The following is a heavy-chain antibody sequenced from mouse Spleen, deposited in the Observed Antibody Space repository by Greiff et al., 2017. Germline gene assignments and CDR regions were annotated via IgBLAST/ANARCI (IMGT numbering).Heavy chain of an antibody. CDR2: INPNNGGT. Sequence: EVQLQQSGPELVKPGASVKIPCKASGYTFTDYNMDWVKQSHGKSLEWIGDINPNNGGTIYNQKFKGKATLTVDKSSSTAYMELRSLTSEDTAVYYCARRAHTTVVPSFAYWGQGTLVTVSA. D-gene: IGHD1-1*01. J-gene: IGHJ3*01. CDR3: ARRAHTTVVPSFAY. V-gene: IGHV1-18*01. CDR1: GYTFTDYN.